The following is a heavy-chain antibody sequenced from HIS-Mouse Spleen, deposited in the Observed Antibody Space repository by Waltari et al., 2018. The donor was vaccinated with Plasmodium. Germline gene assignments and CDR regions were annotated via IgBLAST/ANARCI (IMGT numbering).Heavy chain of an antibody. D-gene: IGHD6-13*01. CDR1: GFTFSSYG. CDR3: ASSWYWYFDL. CDR2: IKQDGSEK. V-gene: IGHV3-7*01. J-gene: IGHJ2*01. Sequence: EVQLVESGGGLVQPGGSLRLSCAASGFTFSSYGMSWVRQAPGKGREWVANIKQDGSEKYYVDSVKCRFTISRDNAKNSLYLQMNSLRAEDTAVYYCASSWYWYFDLWGRGTLVTVSS.